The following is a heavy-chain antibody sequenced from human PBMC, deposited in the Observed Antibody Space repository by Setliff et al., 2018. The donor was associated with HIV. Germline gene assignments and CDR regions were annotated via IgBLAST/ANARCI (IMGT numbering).Heavy chain of an antibody. Sequence: SETLSLTCAVSGGSISSSNWWSWVRQPPGKGLEWIGEIYHSGSINYNPSLKSRVTLSVDTSKNQFSLKLSSVTAADTAVYYCAGARDDDILTGYYPHYFDYWGQGTLVTVSS. D-gene: IGHD3-9*01. CDR2: IYHSGSI. J-gene: IGHJ4*02. V-gene: IGHV4-4*02. CDR3: AGARDDDILTGYYPHYFDY. CDR1: GGSISSSNW.